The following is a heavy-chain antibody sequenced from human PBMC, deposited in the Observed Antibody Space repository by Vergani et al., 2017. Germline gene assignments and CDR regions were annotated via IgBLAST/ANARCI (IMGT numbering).Heavy chain of an antibody. CDR3: ARVNTETNGHLYYYYYMDV. J-gene: IGHJ6*03. CDR1: GGSFTSYH. D-gene: IGHD4-11*01. V-gene: IGHV4-34*01. CDR2: IDHTGRP. Sequence: QVQLQQWGGGLLKPSETLSLTCVVNGGSFTSYHWTWIRQSPGEGLEWVGDIDHTGRPDYNPSLKSRLTMSVEKSRNQFFLTLNSVTATDTAIYSFARVNTETNGHLYYYYYMDVWGQGTAVAVS.